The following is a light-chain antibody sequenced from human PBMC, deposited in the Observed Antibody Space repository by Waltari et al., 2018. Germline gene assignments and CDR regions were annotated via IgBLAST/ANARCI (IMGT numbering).Light chain of an antibody. Sequence: QSALTQPASVSGSPGQSITISCTGSSSDVGGDDSVSWYEDHPGQAPKVIIYDVNKGPSGVSDRFSGSKPGNTASLTIAGLQAEDEATFYCSSQSTKNGVIFGGGTKVTGL. J-gene: IGLJ2*01. CDR3: SSQSTKNGVI. CDR1: SSDVGGDDS. V-gene: IGLV2-14*03. CDR2: DVN.